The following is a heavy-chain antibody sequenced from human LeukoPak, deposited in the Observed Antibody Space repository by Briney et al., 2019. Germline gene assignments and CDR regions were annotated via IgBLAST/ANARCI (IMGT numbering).Heavy chain of an antibody. CDR2: IYYSGST. CDR3: ARYITGTTLYFDY. J-gene: IGHJ4*02. CDR1: GGSISSSSYY. V-gene: IGHV4-39*01. Sequence: SETLSLTCTVSGGSISSSSYYWGWIRQPPGKGLEWIGSIYYSGSTYYNPSLKSRVTISVDTSKNQFSLKLSSVTAADTAVYYCARYITGTTLYFDYWGQGTLVTVSS. D-gene: IGHD1-20*01.